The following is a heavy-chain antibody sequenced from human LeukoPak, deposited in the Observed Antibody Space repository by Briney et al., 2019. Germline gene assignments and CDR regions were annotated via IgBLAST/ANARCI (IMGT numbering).Heavy chain of an antibody. CDR3: ARDSRYCSSTSCYAPRYYYMDV. CDR1: GFSFSNYA. J-gene: IGHJ6*03. Sequence: GGSLRLSCAASGFSFSNYAMHWVRQAPGKGLEWVAYMRYDGSNEHYADSVKGRFTISRHNSKNTLYLQMNSLRAEDTAVYYCARDSRYCSSTSCYAPRYYYMDVWGKGTTVTVS. V-gene: IGHV3-30*02. CDR2: MRYDGSNE. D-gene: IGHD2-2*01.